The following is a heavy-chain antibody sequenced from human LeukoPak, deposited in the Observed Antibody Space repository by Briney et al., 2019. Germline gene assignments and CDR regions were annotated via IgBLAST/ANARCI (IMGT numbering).Heavy chain of an antibody. D-gene: IGHD6-19*01. CDR1: GFTFDNDA. CDR2: ISWNSGYI. J-gene: IGHJ4*02. V-gene: IGHV3-9*01. CDR3: AKVRGTYSSGYFFDY. Sequence: PGGALRLSCAASGFTFDNDAMHWVRQAPGKGREWLSIISWNSGYIGYADSVKGRVTISRENVKKSLDLQMNSLRAEDTAFYYCAKVRGTYSSGYFFDYWGQGTLVTVSS.